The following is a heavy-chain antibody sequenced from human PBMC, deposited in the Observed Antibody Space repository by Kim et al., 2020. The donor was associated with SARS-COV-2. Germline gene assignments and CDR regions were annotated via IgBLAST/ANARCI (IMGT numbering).Heavy chain of an antibody. CDR1: GGSISSGGYS. CDR3: ASSGYYYDSSGYYPPFGY. Sequence: SETLSLTCAVSGGSISSGGYSWSWIRQPPGKGLEWIGYIYHSGSTYYNPSLKSRVTISVDRSKNQFSLKLSSVTAADTAVYYCASSGYYYDSSGYYPPFGYWGQGTLVTVSS. CDR2: IYHSGST. D-gene: IGHD3-22*01. J-gene: IGHJ4*02. V-gene: IGHV4-30-2*01.